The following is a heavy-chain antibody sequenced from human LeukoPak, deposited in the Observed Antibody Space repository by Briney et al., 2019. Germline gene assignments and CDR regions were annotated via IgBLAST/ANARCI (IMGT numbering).Heavy chain of an antibody. CDR1: GFTFSTYG. J-gene: IGHJ4*02. V-gene: IGHV3-33*01. CDR3: ARGGVCSSTSCYNDY. CDR2: IWYDGSNQ. D-gene: IGHD2-2*01. Sequence: GRSLRLSCAASGFTFSTYGMHWVRQAPGKGLEWEAVIWYDGSNQYYADWVRGRFTISRDNSKNTLFLQMNSLRAEDTAVYYCARGGVCSSTSCYNDYWGQGTLVTVSS.